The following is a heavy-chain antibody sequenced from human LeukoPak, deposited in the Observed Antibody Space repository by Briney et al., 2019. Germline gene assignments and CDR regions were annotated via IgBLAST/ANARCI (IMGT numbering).Heavy chain of an antibody. CDR1: GGSISSGAYY. CDR3: ARASIAAAGRGTFDY. J-gene: IGHJ4*01. Sequence: PSQTLSLTCSVSGGSISSGAYYWSWIRQHPGKGLEWIGNIYYGGNSYYNPSLKSRVTISVDMSKNQFSLKLSSVTAADTAVYYCARASIAAAGRGTFDYWGQGTLVTVSS. V-gene: IGHV4-31*03. CDR2: IYYGGNS. D-gene: IGHD6-13*01.